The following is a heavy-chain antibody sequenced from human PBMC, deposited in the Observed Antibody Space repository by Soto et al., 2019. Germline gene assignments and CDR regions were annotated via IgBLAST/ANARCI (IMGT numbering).Heavy chain of an antibody. CDR2: IYYSGST. CDR1: GGSISGYY. J-gene: IGHJ4*02. D-gene: IGHD3-10*01. V-gene: IGHV4-59*08. CDR3: ARRYGGGFDY. Sequence: PSETLSLTCIVYGGSISGYYWSWIRQPPGKGLEWIGYIYYSGSTNYNPSLKSRVTMSVDTSKNQFSLKLSSVTAADTAVYYCARRYGGGFDYWGPGTLVTVSS.